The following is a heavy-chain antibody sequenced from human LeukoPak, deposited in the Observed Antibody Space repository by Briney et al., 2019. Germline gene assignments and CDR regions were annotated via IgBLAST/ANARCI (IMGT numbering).Heavy chain of an antibody. CDR3: ARAGYDFWSGYVYYGMDV. V-gene: IGHV1-2*02. J-gene: IGHJ6*02. CDR1: GYTFTGYY. CDR2: INPNSGGT. D-gene: IGHD3-3*01. Sequence: ASVKVSCKASGYTFTGYYMHWVRQAPGQGLEWMGWINPNSGGTNYAQKFQVRVTMTRDTSISTAYMELSRLRSDDTAVYYCARAGYDFWSGYVYYGMDVWGQGTTVTVSS.